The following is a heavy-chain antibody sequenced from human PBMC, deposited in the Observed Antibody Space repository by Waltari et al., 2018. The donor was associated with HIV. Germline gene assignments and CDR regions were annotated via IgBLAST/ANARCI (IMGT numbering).Heavy chain of an antibody. CDR2: INPNSGGT. V-gene: IGHV1-2*02. Sequence: QVQLVQSGAEVKKPGASVKVSCKASGYTFTGYYMHWVRQAPGQGLEWMGWINPNSGGTNYAQKFQGRVTMTRDTSISTAYMELGRLRSDDTAVYYCARDRARTTDYYYYGMDVWGQGTTVTVSS. D-gene: IGHD1-7*01. CDR3: ARDRARTTDYYYYGMDV. CDR1: GYTFTGYY. J-gene: IGHJ6*02.